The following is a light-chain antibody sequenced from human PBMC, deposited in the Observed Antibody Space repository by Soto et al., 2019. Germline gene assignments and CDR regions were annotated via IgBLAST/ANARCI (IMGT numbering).Light chain of an antibody. Sequence: IVMTQSPATLSVSPGERATLSCRASQSVSSNLAWYQQKPGQSPRLLIYGTSNRATGIPDRFSGSGSGTDFSLTISSLEPEDFAVYYCQQRSSWPLTFGGGTKVDIK. CDR3: QQRSSWPLT. J-gene: IGKJ4*01. V-gene: IGKV3-11*01. CDR2: GTS. CDR1: QSVSSN.